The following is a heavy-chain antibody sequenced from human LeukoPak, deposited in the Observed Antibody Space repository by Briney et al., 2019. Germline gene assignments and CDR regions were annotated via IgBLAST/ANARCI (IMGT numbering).Heavy chain of an antibody. V-gene: IGHV4-30-4*08. CDR2: IYYSGST. CDR1: GGSISSGVYY. J-gene: IGHJ5*02. CDR3: ARRGPYYDILTGYYNGNWFDP. D-gene: IGHD3-9*01. Sequence: SETLSLTCTVSGGSISSGVYYWSWIRQHPGKGLEWIGYIYYSGSTYYSPSLKSRLTISVDTSKNQFSLKLSSVTAADTAVYYCARRGPYYDILTGYYNGNWFDPWGQGTLVTVSS.